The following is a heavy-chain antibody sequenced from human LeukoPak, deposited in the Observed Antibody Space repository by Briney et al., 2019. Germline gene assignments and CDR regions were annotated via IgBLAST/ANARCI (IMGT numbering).Heavy chain of an antibody. CDR1: GYTFTAHY. Sequence: ASMKVSCQTSGYTFTAHYIHWIRQAPGQGLEWMGWMNPNSGDTNYAQKFQGRATLTRDKTARTAYMELTRLKSDDTAVYHCARVRVGYCSSTSCYSAGFDFWGQGTMVTVSS. D-gene: IGHD2-2*01. CDR3: ARVRVGYCSSTSCYSAGFDF. CDR2: MNPNSGDT. V-gene: IGHV1-2*02. J-gene: IGHJ3*01.